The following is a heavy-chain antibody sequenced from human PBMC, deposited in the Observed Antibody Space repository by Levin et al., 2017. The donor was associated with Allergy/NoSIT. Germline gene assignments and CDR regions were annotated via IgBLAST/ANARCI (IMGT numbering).Heavy chain of an antibody. CDR1: GFTFSSYA. D-gene: IGHD6-13*01. Sequence: GESLKISCAASGFTFSSYAMHWVRQAPGKGLEWVAVISYDGSNKYYADSVKGRFTISRDNSKNTLYLQMNSLRAEDTAVYYCARGKGPTGIAAAGTSIEHWYFDLWGRGTLVTVSS. CDR2: ISYDGSNK. CDR3: ARGKGPTGIAAAGTSIEHWYFDL. V-gene: IGHV3-30-3*01. J-gene: IGHJ2*01.